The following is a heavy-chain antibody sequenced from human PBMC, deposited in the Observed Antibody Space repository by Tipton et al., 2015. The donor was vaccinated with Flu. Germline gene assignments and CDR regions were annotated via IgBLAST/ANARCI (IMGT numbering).Heavy chain of an antibody. CDR3: AKGAAGYSYIWSCPFDY. CDR2: ISGSGGST. V-gene: IGHV3-23*01. Sequence: SLRLSCAASGFTFSSYAMSWVRQAPGKGLEWVSAISGSGGSTYYADSVKGRFTISRDNSKNTLYLQMNSLRAEDTAVYYCAKGAAGYSYIWSCPFDYWGQGTLVTVSS. CDR1: GFTFSSYA. D-gene: IGHD5-18*01. J-gene: IGHJ4*02.